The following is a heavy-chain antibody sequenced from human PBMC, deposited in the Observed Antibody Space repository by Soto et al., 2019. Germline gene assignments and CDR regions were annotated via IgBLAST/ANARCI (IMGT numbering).Heavy chain of an antibody. CDR2: TRNKANSYTT. CDR1: GFTFSDHY. J-gene: IGHJ3*02. V-gene: IGHV3-72*01. D-gene: IGHD3-22*01. Sequence: PGGSLRLSCAASGFTFSDHYMDWVRQAPGKGLEWVGRTRNKANSYTTEYAASVKGRFTISRDDSKNSLYLQMNSLKTEDTAVYYCARVITYYYDSSGYYFSGPDAFDIWGQGTMVTVSS. CDR3: ARVITYYYDSSGYYFSGPDAFDI.